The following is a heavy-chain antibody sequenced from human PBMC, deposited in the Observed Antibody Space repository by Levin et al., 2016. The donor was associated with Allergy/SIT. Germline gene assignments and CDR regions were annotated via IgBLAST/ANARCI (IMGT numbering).Heavy chain of an antibody. D-gene: IGHD6-19*01. CDR2: ISYDGSSK. Sequence: WVRQAPGKGLEWVAVISYDGSSKYVDSVKGRFTISRDNSKNTVYLQMNSLRGEDTAVYYCAKEIAVDYYYYAMDVWGLGITVTVSS. V-gene: IGHV3-30*18. J-gene: IGHJ6*02. CDR3: AKEIAVDYYYYAMDV.